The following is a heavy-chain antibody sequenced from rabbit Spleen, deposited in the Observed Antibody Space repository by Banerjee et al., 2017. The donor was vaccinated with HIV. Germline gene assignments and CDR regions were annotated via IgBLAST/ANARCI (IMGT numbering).Heavy chain of an antibody. CDR2: IYAGDGRT. CDR3: ARDTGSSFSSYGMDL. J-gene: IGHJ6*01. V-gene: IGHV1S40*01. D-gene: IGHD8-1*01. CDR1: GFDLSSSYY. Sequence: QSLEESGGDLVKPGASLTLTCTASGFDLSSSYYMCLVRQTPGKGPEWIACIYAGDGRTNYATWAKGRFTISKTSSTTVTLQMTSLTVADTATYFCARDTGSSFSSYGMDLWGPGTLVTVS.